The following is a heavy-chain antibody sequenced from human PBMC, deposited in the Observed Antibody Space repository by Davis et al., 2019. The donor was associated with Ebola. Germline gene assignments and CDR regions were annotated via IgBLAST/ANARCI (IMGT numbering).Heavy chain of an antibody. CDR3: ARGPNYYDSSGYYPAFGGGYDY. J-gene: IGHJ4*02. D-gene: IGHD3-22*01. Sequence: PSETLSLTCAVYGGSFSGYYWSWIRQPPGKGLEWIGEINHSGSTNYNPSLKSRVTISVDTSKDQFSLKLSSVTAADTAVYYCARGPNYYDSSGYYPAFGGGYDYWGQGTLVTVSS. CDR2: INHSGST. V-gene: IGHV4-34*01. CDR1: GGSFSGYY.